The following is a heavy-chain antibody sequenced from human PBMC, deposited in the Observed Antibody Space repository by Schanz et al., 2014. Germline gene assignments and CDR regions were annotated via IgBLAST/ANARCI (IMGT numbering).Heavy chain of an antibody. D-gene: IGHD2-2*01. CDR1: GFTFSKYG. CDR2: IWYNGSNK. J-gene: IGHJ4*02. Sequence: QVQLVESGGGVVQPGRSLRLSCAASGFTFSKYGVHWVRQAPGKGLEWVAVIWYNGSNKYYADSVRGRFTISRDNGKKSLYLQMNSLSAEDTAVYYCAKVAPAATYLDSWGLGTLVTVSA. V-gene: IGHV3-33*06. CDR3: AKVAPAATYLDS.